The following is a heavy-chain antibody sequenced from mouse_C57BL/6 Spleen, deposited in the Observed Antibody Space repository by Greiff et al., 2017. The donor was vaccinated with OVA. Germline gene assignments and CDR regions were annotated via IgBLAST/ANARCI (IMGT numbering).Heavy chain of an antibody. Sequence: EVQLVESGPELVKPGASVKISCKASGYSFTDYNMNWVKQSNGKSLEWIGVINTKYGTTSYNQKFKGKATLTVDQSSSPAYMQQNRLTSEDSAVKYCARRSAWGPFDYWGKGTTLTVSS. CDR1: GYSFTDYN. CDR2: INTKYGTT. V-gene: IGHV1-39*01. CDR3: ARRSAWGPFDY. J-gene: IGHJ2*01.